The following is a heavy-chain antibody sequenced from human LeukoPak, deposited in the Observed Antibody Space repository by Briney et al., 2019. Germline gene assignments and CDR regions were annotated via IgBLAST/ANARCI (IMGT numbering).Heavy chain of an antibody. Sequence: GGSLRLSCAASGFTFIDYDMHWVRQVIGKGLEWVSAIGIRGDTYYSGSVKGRFTISRENAESSLYLQMNSLRAEDTAVYYCARGGIQVSGIDEFDYWGQGTLVTVSS. CDR3: ARGGIQVSGIDEFDY. CDR2: IGIRGDT. CDR1: GFTFIDYD. D-gene: IGHD6-19*01. V-gene: IGHV3-13*01. J-gene: IGHJ4*02.